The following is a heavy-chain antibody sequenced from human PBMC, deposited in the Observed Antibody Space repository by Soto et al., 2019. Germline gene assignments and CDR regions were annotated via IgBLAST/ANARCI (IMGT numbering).Heavy chain of an antibody. D-gene: IGHD3-3*01. CDR1: GFTFSPYS. J-gene: IGHJ4*02. V-gene: IGHV3-48*02. CDR2: ISSSGDLK. CDR3: ARDRSTALGVVTPIDH. Sequence: EVQLVEYGGGLVQPGGSLRLSCEASGFTFSPYSMNWVRQAPGKGLEWISYISSSGDLKYYADSVRGRFTISRDNFKNLLYLQMDSLRDDDTAMYFCARDRSTALGVVTPIDHLGQGTLVTVSS.